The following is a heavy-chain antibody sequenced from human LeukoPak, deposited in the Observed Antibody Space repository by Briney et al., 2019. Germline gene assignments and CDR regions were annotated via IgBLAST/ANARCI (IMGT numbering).Heavy chain of an antibody. CDR2: IIPIFGTA. CDR1: GGTFSSYA. J-gene: IGHJ3*02. D-gene: IGHD3-22*01. CDR3: ATYYDSSGYYYHRAFDI. Sequence: SVKVSCKASGGTFSSYAISWVRQAPGQGLEWVGRIIPIFGTANYAQKLQGRVTITTDESTSTAYMEMSSLRSEDTAVYYCATYYDSSGYYYHRAFDIWGQGTMVTVSS. V-gene: IGHV1-69*05.